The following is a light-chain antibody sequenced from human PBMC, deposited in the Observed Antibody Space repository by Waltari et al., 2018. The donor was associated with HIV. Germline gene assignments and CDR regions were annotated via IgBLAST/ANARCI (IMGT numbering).Light chain of an antibody. V-gene: IGLV3-10*01. CDR2: EDI. CDR3: YSTESRGTHRV. J-gene: IGLJ3*02. CDR1: TLPKKY. Sequence: SYELTQPPSVSVYPGQTARITCSGDTLPKKYAHWYQQKSGQAPVLVIYEDIKRPSGIPERFSGSSSGTVAILTISGAQVEDEADYYCYSTESRGTHRVFGGGTKLTVL.